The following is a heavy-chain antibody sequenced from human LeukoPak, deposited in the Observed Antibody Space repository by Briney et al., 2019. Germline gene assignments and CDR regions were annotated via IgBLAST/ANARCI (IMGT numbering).Heavy chain of an antibody. CDR3: AREAQYYYDSSGYYDY. D-gene: IGHD3-22*01. CDR2: IYYSGST. CDR1: GGSISSSGFY. V-gene: IGHV4-39*07. Sequence: SETLSLTCTVSGGSISSSGFYWGWIRQPPGKGLEWIGTIYYSGSTYYNPSLKSRLTISVDTSKNQFSLKLSSVTAADTAVYYCAREAQYYYDSSGYYDYWGQGTLVTVSS. J-gene: IGHJ4*02.